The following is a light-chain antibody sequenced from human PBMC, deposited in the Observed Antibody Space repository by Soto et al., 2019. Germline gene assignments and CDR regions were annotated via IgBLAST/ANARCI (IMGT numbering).Light chain of an antibody. V-gene: IGLV1-40*01. Sequence: QSVLTQPPSVSGAPGQRVTISCTGSSSNIGAGYNVPWYQQLPGTAPKLLIYGDGHRPSGVLDRFSGSKSGTSASLAITGLQAEDEADYYCPSYDRSLRHVIFGGGTKLTVL. CDR3: PSYDRSLRHVI. J-gene: IGLJ2*01. CDR1: SSNIGAGYN. CDR2: GDG.